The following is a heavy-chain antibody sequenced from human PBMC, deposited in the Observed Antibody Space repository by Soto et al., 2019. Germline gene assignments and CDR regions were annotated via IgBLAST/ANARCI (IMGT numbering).Heavy chain of an antibody. CDR3: GRGLVYARGSYSYGMYA. Sequence: GASVKVSCKASGYTFTSYGISWVRQAPGQGLEWMGWISAYNGNTNYAQKLQGRVTMTTDTSTSTAYMELRSLRSDDTAVYYCGRGLVYARGSYSYGMYARGQRTTVTVSS. CDR1: GYTFTSYG. D-gene: IGHD2-8*01. J-gene: IGHJ6*02. V-gene: IGHV1-18*01. CDR2: ISAYNGNT.